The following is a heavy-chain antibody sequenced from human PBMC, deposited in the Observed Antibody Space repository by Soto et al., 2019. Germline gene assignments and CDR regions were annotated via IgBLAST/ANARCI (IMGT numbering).Heavy chain of an antibody. D-gene: IGHD3-9*01. CDR2: ISAYNGNT. CDR3: ARSGRVLTGLTIGVFDY. Sequence: QVQLVQSGAEVKKPGASVKVSCKASGYTFTSYGISWVRQAPGQGLEWMGWISAYNGNTNYAQKLQGRVTMTTDTSTSTDYLKLRSLRSDDTAVYYCARSGRVLTGLTIGVFDYWGQGTLVTVSS. CDR1: GYTFTSYG. V-gene: IGHV1-18*01. J-gene: IGHJ4*02.